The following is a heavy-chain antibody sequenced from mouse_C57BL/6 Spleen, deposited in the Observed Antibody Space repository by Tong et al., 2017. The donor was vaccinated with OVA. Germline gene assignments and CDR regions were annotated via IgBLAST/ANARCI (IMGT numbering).Heavy chain of an antibody. J-gene: IGHJ4*01. V-gene: IGHV5-6*01. CDR2: ISSGGSYT. Sequence: EVQLQESGGGLVKPGGSLKLSCAASGFTFSSYGMSWVRQTPDKRLEWVATISSGGSYTYYPDSVKGRFTISRDNAKNTLYLQMSSLKSEDTAMYYCARPSKGDAMDYWGQGTSVTVSS. CDR1: GFTFSSYG. CDR3: ARPSKGDAMDY. D-gene: IGHD2-10*02.